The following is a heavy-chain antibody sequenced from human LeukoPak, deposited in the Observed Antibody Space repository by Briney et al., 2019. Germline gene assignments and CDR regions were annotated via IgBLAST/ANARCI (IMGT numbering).Heavy chain of an antibody. D-gene: IGHD2/OR15-2a*01. V-gene: IGHV3-74*01. J-gene: IGHJ4*02. CDR3: VSFYETY. CDR2: INSDGRWS. Sequence: GGSLRLSCAASGNYWMHWVRQVPGEGLVGVSHINSDGRWSSYADSVKVRFTISKDNAKNTVYLQMNSLRAEDTAVYYCVSFYETYWGRGPLVTVSS. CDR1: GNYW.